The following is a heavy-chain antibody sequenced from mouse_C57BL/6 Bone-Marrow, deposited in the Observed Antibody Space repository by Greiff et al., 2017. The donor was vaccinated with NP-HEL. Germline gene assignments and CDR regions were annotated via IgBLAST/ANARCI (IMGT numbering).Heavy chain of an antibody. CDR2: IDPSDSYT. V-gene: IGHV1-69*01. Sequence: QVQLQQPGAELVMPGASVKLSCKASGYTFTSYWMHWVKQRPGQGLEWIGEIDPSDSYTNYNQKFKGKSTLTVDKSSSTAYMQLSSLTSEDSAVYYCANEWDFWFAYWGQGTLVTVSA. CDR1: GYTFTSYW. CDR3: ANEWDFWFAY. D-gene: IGHD1-3*01. J-gene: IGHJ3*01.